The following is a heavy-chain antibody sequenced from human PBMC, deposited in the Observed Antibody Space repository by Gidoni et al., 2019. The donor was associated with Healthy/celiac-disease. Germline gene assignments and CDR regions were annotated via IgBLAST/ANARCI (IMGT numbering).Heavy chain of an antibody. J-gene: IGHJ6*02. CDR1: GFTFSSYW. CDR2: IKQDGSEK. V-gene: IGHV3-7*01. D-gene: IGHD3-3*01. CDR3: ARDGGDYDFWSGYYHYYYYGMDV. Sequence: EVQLVESGGGLVQPGGSLRLSCAASGFTFSSYWMSWVRQAPGKGLEWVANIKQDGSEKYYVDSVKGRFTISRDNAKNSLYLQMNSLRAEDTAVYYCARDGGDYDFWSGYYHYYYYGMDVWGQGTTVTVSS.